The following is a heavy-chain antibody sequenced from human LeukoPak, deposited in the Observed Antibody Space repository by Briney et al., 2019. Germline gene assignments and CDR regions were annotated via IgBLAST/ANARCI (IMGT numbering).Heavy chain of an antibody. Sequence: PSETLSLTCAVYGGSFSGYYWSWIRQPPGKGLEWIGEINHSGSTNYNPSLKSRVTISVDTSKNQFSLKLSSVTAADTAVYYCARASRPLLWFGFFDPWGQGTLVTVSS. CDR1: GGSFSGYY. D-gene: IGHD3-10*01. CDR2: INHSGST. CDR3: ARASRPLLWFGFFDP. J-gene: IGHJ5*02. V-gene: IGHV4-34*01.